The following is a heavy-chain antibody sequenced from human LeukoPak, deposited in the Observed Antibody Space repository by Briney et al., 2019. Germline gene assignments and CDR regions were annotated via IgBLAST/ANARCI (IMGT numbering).Heavy chain of an antibody. CDR2: ISGSGGST. Sequence: PGGSLRLSCAASGFTFSSYAMSWVRQAPGKGLEWVSAISGSGGSTYYADSVKGRFTISRDNSKNTLYLQMNSLRAEDTAVYYCAKDLGGYDFDYYYYYGMDVWGQGTTVTVSS. J-gene: IGHJ6*02. CDR1: GFTFSSYA. D-gene: IGHD5-12*01. CDR3: AKDLGGYDFDYYYYYGMDV. V-gene: IGHV3-23*01.